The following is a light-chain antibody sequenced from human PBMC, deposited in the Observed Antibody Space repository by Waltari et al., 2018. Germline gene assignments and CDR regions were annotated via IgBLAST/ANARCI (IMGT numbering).Light chain of an antibody. J-gene: IGKJ4*01. Sequence: DIVMTQSPDSLAVSLGERATINCKSSRSVVYSGNNYNYLAWYQQKPGQPPKLLIYWASTRESGVPDRFSGSGSGTDFTLTINNLQAEDVAVYYCQQYLNAFPTFGGGTKMEIK. CDR2: WAS. CDR3: QQYLNAFPT. V-gene: IGKV4-1*01. CDR1: RSVVYSGNNYNY.